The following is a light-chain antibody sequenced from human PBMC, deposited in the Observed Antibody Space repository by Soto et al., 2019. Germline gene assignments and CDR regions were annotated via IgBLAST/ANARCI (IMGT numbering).Light chain of an antibody. V-gene: IGKV3-15*01. CDR2: GAS. CDR1: QSVGSN. CDR3: QQYNKWPPLT. Sequence: EIVMTQSPATLSVSPGERATLSCRASQSVGSNLAWYQQKPGQAPRLLIYGASIRATGIPARFSGSGSGTEFNLTISSLQSEDFAVYYCQQYNKWPPLTFGGGTKVEIK. J-gene: IGKJ4*01.